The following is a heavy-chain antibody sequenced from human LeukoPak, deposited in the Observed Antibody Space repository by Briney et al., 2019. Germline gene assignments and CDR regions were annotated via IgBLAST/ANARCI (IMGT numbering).Heavy chain of an antibody. D-gene: IGHD3-3*01. J-gene: IGHJ6*02. V-gene: IGHV3-9*01. CDR1: GFTFSSYG. Sequence: GGSLRLSCAASGFTFSSYGMHWVRQVPGKGLEWVSGISWQSNTRKYADSVRGRFTISRDNVKNSLYLQMNSLKLEDTALYYCVKDRDFWSGLDVWGQGTMVTVS. CDR3: VKDRDFWSGLDV. CDR2: ISWQSNTR.